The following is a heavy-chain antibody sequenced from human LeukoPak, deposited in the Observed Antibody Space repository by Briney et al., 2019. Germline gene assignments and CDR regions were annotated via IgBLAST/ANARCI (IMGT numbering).Heavy chain of an antibody. V-gene: IGHV3-23*01. CDR2: ISGSGGST. Sequence: GGSLRLSCAASGFTFSSYAMSWVRQAPGKGLEWVSAISGSGGSTYYADSVKGRFTISRDNSKNTLYLQMNSLRAEGTAVYYWAKFASMGYRRSTTCPFHYWGQGTLVTVSS. CDR3: AKFASMGYRRSTTCPFHY. J-gene: IGHJ4*02. CDR1: GFTFSSYA. D-gene: IGHD2-2*01.